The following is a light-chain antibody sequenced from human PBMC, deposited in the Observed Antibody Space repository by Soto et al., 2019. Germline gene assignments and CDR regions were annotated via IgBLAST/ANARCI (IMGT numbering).Light chain of an antibody. J-gene: IGLJ1*01. Sequence: QSALTQPRSVSGSPGESVTITCTGTSSDVGAYNSVSWYQQRPDKAPKLMIYDVNKWPSGVPDRFSGSKSANAASLTISGLQAEDEADYYCCSYAGDTTFYVFGTGTQLTVL. V-gene: IGLV2-11*01. CDR1: SSDVGAYNS. CDR2: DVN. CDR3: CSYAGDTTFYV.